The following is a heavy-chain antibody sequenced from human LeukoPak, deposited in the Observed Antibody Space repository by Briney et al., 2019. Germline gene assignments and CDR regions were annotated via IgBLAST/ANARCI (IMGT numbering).Heavy chain of an antibody. CDR1: GGSISSSSYY. J-gene: IGHJ4*02. CDR2: IYYSGST. Sequence: SETLTLTCTVSGGSISSSSYYWGWIRQPPGKGLEWIGSIYYSGSTYYNPSLKSRVTISVDTSKNQFSLKLSSVTNADTVSYYCARPSYDILTGYFYYFDYWGQGTLVTVSS. CDR3: ARPSYDILTGYFYYFDY. D-gene: IGHD3-9*01. V-gene: IGHV4-39*01.